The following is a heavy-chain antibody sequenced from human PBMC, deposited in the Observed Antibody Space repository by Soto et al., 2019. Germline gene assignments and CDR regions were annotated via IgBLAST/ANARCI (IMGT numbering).Heavy chain of an antibody. D-gene: IGHD3-10*01. V-gene: IGHV1-2*04. J-gene: IGHJ6*03. CDR3: ARAPFGSNYYYMDV. CDR1: GYTFTGYY. CDR2: INPNSGGT. Sequence: GASVKVSCKASGYTFTGYYMHWVRQAPGQGLEWMGWINPNSGGTNYAQKFQGWVTMTRDTSMSTAYMELRSLRSDDTAVYYCARAPFGSNYYYMDVWGKGTTVTVSS.